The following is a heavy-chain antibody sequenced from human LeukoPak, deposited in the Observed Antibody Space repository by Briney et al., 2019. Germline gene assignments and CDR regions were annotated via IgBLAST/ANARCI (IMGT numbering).Heavy chain of an antibody. J-gene: IGHJ3*02. CDR1: GFAFDEHG. CDR2: IKQDGSEK. D-gene: IGHD2-2*01. V-gene: IGHV3-7*01. Sequence: GGSLRLSCTASGFAFDEHGMSWVRQAPGKGLEWVANIKQDGSEKYYVDSVKGRFTISRDNAKNSLYLQMNSLRAEDTAVYYCARGVEPLDAFDIWGQGTMVTVSS. CDR3: ARGVEPLDAFDI.